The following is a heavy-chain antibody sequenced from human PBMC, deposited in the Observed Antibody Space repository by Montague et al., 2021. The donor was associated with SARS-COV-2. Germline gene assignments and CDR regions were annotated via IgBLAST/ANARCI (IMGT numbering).Heavy chain of an antibody. CDR3: ASELHPNYYYGMDV. CDR2: ISSSSSYV. Sequence: SLRLSLSASGFTFSSYSMNRVRQAPGKGLEWVSSISSSSSYVYYADSVKGRFTISRDNAKNSLYLQMNSLRAEDTAVYYCASELHPNYYYGMDVWGQGTTVTVSS. D-gene: IGHD4-11*01. V-gene: IGHV3-21*04. J-gene: IGHJ6*02. CDR1: GFTFSSYS.